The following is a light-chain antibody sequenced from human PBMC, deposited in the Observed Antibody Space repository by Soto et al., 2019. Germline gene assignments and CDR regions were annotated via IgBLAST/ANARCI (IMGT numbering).Light chain of an antibody. CDR2: NNN. CDR1: TSNIGSNT. CDR3: AAWDDSLSGYV. V-gene: IGLV1-44*01. Sequence: QSVLTQPPFASGTPGQGVPISCSGITSNIGSNTVNWYQQLPGTAPKLLIYNNNQRPSRVPGRFSGSKSGTSASLAIGGLQSEDEADYSCAAWDDSLSGYVFGTGTKLTVL. J-gene: IGLJ1*01.